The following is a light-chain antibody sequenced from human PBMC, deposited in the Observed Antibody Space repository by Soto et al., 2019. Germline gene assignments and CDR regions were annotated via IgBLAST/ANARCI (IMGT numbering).Light chain of an antibody. CDR1: QSVSSY. Sequence: ELVLTQSPATQSLSPGERATLSCRASQSVSSYLAWYQQKPGQAPRLLIYDASNRATGFPARFSGSGSGTYFTLTISSLEPEVFAVYYCQQRSNWPPWTFGRGTKVEIK. V-gene: IGKV3-11*01. CDR3: QQRSNWPPWT. J-gene: IGKJ1*01. CDR2: DAS.